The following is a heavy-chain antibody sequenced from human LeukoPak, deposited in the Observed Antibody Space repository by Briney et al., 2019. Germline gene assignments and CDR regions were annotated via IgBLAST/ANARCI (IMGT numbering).Heavy chain of an antibody. J-gene: IGHJ4*02. Sequence: GGSLRLSCAASGFTFSSYGMHWVRQAPGKGLEWVAVISYDGSNKYYADSVKGRFTISRDNPKNTLYVQMNSLRAEDTAVYYCAKGGGSSWYFGYWGQGTLVTVSS. CDR3: AKGGGSSWYFGY. V-gene: IGHV3-30*18. CDR2: ISYDGSNK. D-gene: IGHD6-13*01. CDR1: GFTFSSYG.